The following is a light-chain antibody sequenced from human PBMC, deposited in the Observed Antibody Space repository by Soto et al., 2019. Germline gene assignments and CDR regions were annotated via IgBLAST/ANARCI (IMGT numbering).Light chain of an antibody. V-gene: IGLV1-40*01. CDR1: SSNIGAGYD. Sequence: QSVLTQPPSVSGAPGQRVTISCTGSSSNIGAGYDVNWYQHLPGTAPKLLIYGNSNRPSGVPDRFSGSKSGTSASLAITGLQAEDEADHYCQSYDSSLSGYVFGTGTKVTVL. CDR3: QSYDSSLSGYV. J-gene: IGLJ1*01. CDR2: GNS.